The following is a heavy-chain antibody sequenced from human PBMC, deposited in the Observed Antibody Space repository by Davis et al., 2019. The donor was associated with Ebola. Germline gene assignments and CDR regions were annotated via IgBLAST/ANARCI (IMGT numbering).Heavy chain of an antibody. Sequence: GGSLRLSCAASGFTFSSYGMHWVRQAPGKGLEWVAVISYDGSNKYYADSVKGRFTISRDNAKNTLYLQMNSLRAEDTAVYYCARALRGVLYWGQGTLVTVSS. CDR3: ARALRGVLY. CDR1: GFTFSSYG. V-gene: IGHV3-30*03. D-gene: IGHD3-10*01. J-gene: IGHJ4*02. CDR2: ISYDGSNK.